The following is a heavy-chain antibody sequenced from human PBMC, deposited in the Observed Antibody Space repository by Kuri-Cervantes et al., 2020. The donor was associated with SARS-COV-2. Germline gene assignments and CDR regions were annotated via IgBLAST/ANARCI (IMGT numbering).Heavy chain of an antibody. J-gene: IGHJ6*03. CDR3: ARVAVVISYYYYYMDV. CDR1: GTTFSSYS. CDR2: ISSSSSYI. D-gene: IGHD2/OR15-2a*01. V-gene: IGHV3-21*01. Sequence: ASLKISCAASGTTFSSYSMNWLRQAPGKGLEWVSSISSSSSYIYYADSVKGRFTISRDNAKNSLYLQMNSLSAEDTAVYYCARVAVVISYYYYYMDVWGKGTTVTVSS.